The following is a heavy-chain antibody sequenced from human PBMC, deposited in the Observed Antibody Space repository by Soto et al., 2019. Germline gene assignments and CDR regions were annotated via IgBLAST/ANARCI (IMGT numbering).Heavy chain of an antibody. D-gene: IGHD2-15*01. Sequence: SGPTLVNPTQTLTLTCTFSGFSLSTSGVGVGWIRQPPGKALEWLALIYWDDDKRYSPSLKSRLTITKDTSKNQVVLTMTNMDPVDTATYYCAHTNLNVYCSGGSCYTNWFDPWGQGTLVTVSS. CDR3: AHTNLNVYCSGGSCYTNWFDP. CDR1: GFSLSTSGVG. CDR2: IYWDDDK. J-gene: IGHJ5*02. V-gene: IGHV2-5*02.